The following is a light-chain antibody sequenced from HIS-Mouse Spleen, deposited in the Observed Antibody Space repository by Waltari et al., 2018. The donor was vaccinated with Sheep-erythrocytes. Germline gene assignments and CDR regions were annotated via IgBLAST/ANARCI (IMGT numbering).Light chain of an antibody. J-gene: IGLJ3*02. CDR1: SSNIGNNY. Sequence: QSVLTQPPSASGTPGQRVTISCSGSSSNIGNNYEYWYQQLPGTAPKLLIYRNNQRPSGVPDRFSGSKSGTSASLAISGLRSEDEADYYCAAWDDSLSGNWVFGGGTKLTVL. V-gene: IGLV1-47*01. CDR2: RNN. CDR3: AAWDDSLSGNWV.